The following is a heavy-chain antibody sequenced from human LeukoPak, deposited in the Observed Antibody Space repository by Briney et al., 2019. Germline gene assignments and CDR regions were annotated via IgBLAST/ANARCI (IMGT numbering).Heavy chain of an antibody. V-gene: IGHV4-59*01. Sequence: PSETLSLSCTVSGGSISSYFWSWIRQPPGKGLEWIGDIYYSGSTNYNPSLKSRVTISVDTSKNQFSLKLSPVTAADTAVYYCASTLYSGSYYLTQLDYWGQGTLVTVSS. J-gene: IGHJ4*02. CDR3: ASTLYSGSYYLTQLDY. CDR1: GGSISSYF. D-gene: IGHD1-26*01. CDR2: IYYSGST.